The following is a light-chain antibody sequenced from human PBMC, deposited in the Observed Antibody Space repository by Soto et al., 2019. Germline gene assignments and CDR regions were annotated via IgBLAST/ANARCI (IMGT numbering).Light chain of an antibody. CDR3: QQLNSYPIT. J-gene: IGKJ3*01. CDR1: QGIASY. V-gene: IGKV1-9*01. Sequence: DIQLTQSPSLLSASVGDRVTITCQASQGIASYLVWYQQKPGKAPKLLIYAASTLQSGVPSRFSGSGSGTEFTLTISSLQPEDFATYYCQQLNSYPITFGPGTKVDIK. CDR2: AAS.